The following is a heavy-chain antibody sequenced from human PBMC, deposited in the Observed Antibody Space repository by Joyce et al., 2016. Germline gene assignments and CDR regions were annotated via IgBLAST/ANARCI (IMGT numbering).Heavy chain of an antibody. D-gene: IGHD3-22*01. V-gene: IGHV3-9*01. CDR2: ITWNRDNI. Sequence: EVQLVESGGGLVQPGRSLRLSCAASGFTFDDYAMHWVRQAPGKGLEWVSGITWNRDNIAYADSVKGRFTISRDNAKNSLYLQMNNLRREDTALYFCAKDPFFYYDNSGYFDSWGQGTLVTVSS. J-gene: IGHJ4*02. CDR1: GFTFDDYA. CDR3: AKDPFFYYDNSGYFDS.